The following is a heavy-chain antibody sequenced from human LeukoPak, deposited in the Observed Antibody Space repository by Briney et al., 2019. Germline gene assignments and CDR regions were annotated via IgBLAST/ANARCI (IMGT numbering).Heavy chain of an antibody. J-gene: IGHJ4*02. CDR1: GFSFSRYA. CDR3: ATGGTYEYGTLTYRHFDY. Sequence: GGSLRLSCAASGFSFSRYAMHWVRQAPGKGLEWVAVISSDATNTYYADSLKGRFTISRDNSENTLYLQMTSLRAEDTAVYFCATGGTYEYGTLTYRHFDYWGQGTLLAVSS. D-gene: IGHD1-26*01. V-gene: IGHV3-30-3*01. CDR2: ISSDATNT.